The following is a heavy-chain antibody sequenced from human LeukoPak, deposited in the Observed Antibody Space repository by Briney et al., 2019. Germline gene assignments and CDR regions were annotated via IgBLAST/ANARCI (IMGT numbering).Heavy chain of an antibody. CDR2: TYYRSKWYN. CDR3: ARAPGGRGSPLLEYYFDY. D-gene: IGHD1-26*01. Sequence: SQTLSLTCAISGDSVSSNSAAWNWIRQSPSRGLEWLGRTYYRSKWYNDYAVSVKSRITINPDTSKNQFSLQLNSVTPEDTAVYYCARAPGGRGSPLLEYYFDYWGQGTLVTVSS. V-gene: IGHV6-1*01. CDR1: GDSVSSNSAA. J-gene: IGHJ4*02.